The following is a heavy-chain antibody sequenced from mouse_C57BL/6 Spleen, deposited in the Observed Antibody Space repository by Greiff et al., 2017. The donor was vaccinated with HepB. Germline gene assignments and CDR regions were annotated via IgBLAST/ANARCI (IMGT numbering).Heavy chain of an antibody. D-gene: IGHD1-1*01. CDR3: ARNDYYGSTLFDY. Sequence: VQLQQSGAELVKPGASVKISCKASGYAFSSYWMNWVKQRPGKGLEWIGQIYPGDGDTNYNGKFKGKATLTADKSSSTAYMQLSSLTSEDSAVYLCARNDYYGSTLFDYWGQGTTLTVSS. CDR2: IYPGDGDT. V-gene: IGHV1-80*01. J-gene: IGHJ2*01. CDR1: GYAFSSYW.